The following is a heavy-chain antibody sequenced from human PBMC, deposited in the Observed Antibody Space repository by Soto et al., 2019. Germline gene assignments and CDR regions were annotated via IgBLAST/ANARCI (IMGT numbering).Heavy chain of an antibody. Sequence: QLQLQQSGSGLVKPSQTLSLPCAVSGGSISSGGYSWRWIRQPPGKGLEWIGYMYHSGSTYCNPSLKSLVTLSIDRSKHQFSLKLSSVTAEDTAVYYCARVPDYWGQGILVTVSS. CDR2: MYHSGST. CDR1: GGSISSGGYS. V-gene: IGHV4-30-2*01. D-gene: IGHD2-2*01. CDR3: ARVPDY. J-gene: IGHJ4*02.